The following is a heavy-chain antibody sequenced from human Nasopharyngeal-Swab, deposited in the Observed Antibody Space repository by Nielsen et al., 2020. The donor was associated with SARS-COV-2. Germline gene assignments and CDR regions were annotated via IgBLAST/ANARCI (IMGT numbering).Heavy chain of an antibody. CDR2: IIPIFGTA. D-gene: IGHD5-18*01. V-gene: IGHV1-69*13. CDR3: ARVTAMAEGYYYGMDV. CDR1: GGTFSSYA. J-gene: IGHJ6*02. Sequence: SVKVSCKASGGTFSSYAISWVRQAPGQGLEWMGGIIPIFGTANYAQKFQGRVTITADEPTSTAYTELSSLRSEDTAVYYCARVTAMAEGYYYGMDVWGQGTTVTVSS.